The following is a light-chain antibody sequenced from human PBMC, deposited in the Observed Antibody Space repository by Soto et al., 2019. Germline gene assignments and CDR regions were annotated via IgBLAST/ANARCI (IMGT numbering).Light chain of an antibody. CDR2: DAS. CDR3: QQYNSYSPA. J-gene: IGKJ1*01. Sequence: DIQMTQSPSTLSASVGDRVTITCRASQSISSWLAWYQQRPGKAPKLLIYDASSLQSGVPLRFSGSGSGTEFTLTISSLQPDDFATYYCQQYNSYSPAFSQGTKVDIK. V-gene: IGKV1-5*01. CDR1: QSISSW.